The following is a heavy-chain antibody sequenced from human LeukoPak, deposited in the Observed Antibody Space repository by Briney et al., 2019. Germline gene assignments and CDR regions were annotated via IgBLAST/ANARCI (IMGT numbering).Heavy chain of an antibody. CDR2: ISPGDSGI. V-gene: IGHV5-51*01. D-gene: IGHD3-16*01. Sequence: GESLKISCKGSGYSFTNFWIGWVRQMPGKGLEWMGVISPGDSGIRYSPSFQGQVTISVDKSISTAYLQWSSLKASDSAMYYCAAGGASAPWGQGTLVTVSS. CDR1: GYSFTNFW. J-gene: IGHJ5*02. CDR3: AAGGASAP.